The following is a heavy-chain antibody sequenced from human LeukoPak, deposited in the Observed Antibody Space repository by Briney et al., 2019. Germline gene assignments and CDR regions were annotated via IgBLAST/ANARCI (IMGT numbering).Heavy chain of an antibody. CDR1: GFTFSSYS. CDR3: AREPRGSWSKQIDY. CDR2: ISSSSSTI. J-gene: IGHJ4*02. V-gene: IGHV3-48*04. D-gene: IGHD6-13*01. Sequence: GGSLRLSCAASGFTFSSYSMNWVRQAPGKGLEWVSYISSSSSTIYYADSVKGRFTISRDNAKNSLYLQMNSLRAEDTAVYYCAREPRGSWSKQIDYWGQGTLVTVSS.